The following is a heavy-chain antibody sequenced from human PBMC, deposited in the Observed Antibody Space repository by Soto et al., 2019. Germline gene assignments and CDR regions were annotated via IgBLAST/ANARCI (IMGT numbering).Heavy chain of an antibody. Sequence: QVQLVESGGGLVKPGGSLRLSCAASGFTFSDYYMSWIRQAPGKGLEWVSYISNSGRTLYYGDSMKGRFTISRDNAKNSLYLQINSLRSEDTAVYYCARDLVAVSGGVYSSSSGGYFFDFWGQGTLVTVSS. D-gene: IGHD6-6*01. CDR3: ARDLVAVSGGVYSSSSGGYFFDF. CDR2: ISNSGRTL. V-gene: IGHV3-11*01. J-gene: IGHJ4*02. CDR1: GFTFSDYY.